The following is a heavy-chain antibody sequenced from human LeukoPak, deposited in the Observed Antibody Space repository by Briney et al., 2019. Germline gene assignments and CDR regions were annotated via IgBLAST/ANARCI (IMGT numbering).Heavy chain of an antibody. Sequence: PGGSLRLSCAASGFTVSSYGMHWVRQAPGKGLEWVAFIRYDGSNKYYADSVKGRFTISRDNSKNTLYLQMNSLRAEDTAVYYCAKETNYYDSSGFDYWGQGTLVTVSS. CDR2: IRYDGSNK. CDR3: AKETNYYDSSGFDY. D-gene: IGHD3-22*01. V-gene: IGHV3-30*02. J-gene: IGHJ4*02. CDR1: GFTVSSYG.